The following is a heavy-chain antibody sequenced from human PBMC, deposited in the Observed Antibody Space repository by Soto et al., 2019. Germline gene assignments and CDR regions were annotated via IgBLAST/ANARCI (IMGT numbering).Heavy chain of an antibody. Sequence: PGDSLKISCKGSGYSFTSYWIGWVRQMPGKGLEWMGIIYPVDSDTRYSPSFQGQVTISADKSISTAYLQWSSLKASDTAMYYCARTTHPYCYYYGMDVCGQGTRVTV. CDR2: IYPVDSDT. J-gene: IGHJ6*02. CDR1: GYSFTSYW. V-gene: IGHV5-51*01. CDR3: ARTTHPYCYYYGMDV.